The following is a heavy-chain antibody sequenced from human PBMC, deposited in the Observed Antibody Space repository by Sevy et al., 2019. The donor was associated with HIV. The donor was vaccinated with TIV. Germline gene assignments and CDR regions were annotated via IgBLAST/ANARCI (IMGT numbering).Heavy chain of an antibody. CDR1: DFNVINQY. D-gene: IGHD6-19*01. CDR3: TTERHNRFQW. Sequence: GGSLRLSCAASDFNVINQYMRWVRQAPGKGLESVSTLSGNDNTDYADSVKGRFTITRDNSKNTLSLQMNSLRAEDTAVYYCTTERHNRFQWWGRGTLVTVSS. V-gene: IGHV3-53*01. CDR2: LSGNDNT. J-gene: IGHJ4*02.